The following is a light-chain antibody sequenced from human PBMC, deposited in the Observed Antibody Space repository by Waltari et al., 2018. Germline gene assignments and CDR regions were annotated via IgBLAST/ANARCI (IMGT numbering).Light chain of an antibody. CDR2: RAS. CDR1: QGIGKD. Sequence: DIQMTQSPSSLSASVRDTVTITCQASQGIGKDLNWYQQKPGRAPKLLIYRASSLQSGIPSRFSGSGSGTDFTLPIPSLQPEDFATYYCHQGYGFPSTFGPGTKLDIK. CDR3: HQGYGFPST. J-gene: IGKJ3*01. V-gene: IGKV1-16*01.